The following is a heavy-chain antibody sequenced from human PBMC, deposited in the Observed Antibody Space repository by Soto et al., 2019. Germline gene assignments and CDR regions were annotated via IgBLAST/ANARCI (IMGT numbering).Heavy chain of an antibody. J-gene: IGHJ4*02. D-gene: IGHD5-12*01. CDR3: ARVGSPSDKSGDYYY. CDR1: GSTFSSCE. V-gene: IGHV3-48*03. CDR2: ISSGGSSI. Sequence: GSLILSCAASGSTFSSCEMNCVRQALGKGLEWVSYISSGGSSIYYADSVKVQFTISRDNAKNLLHLQMNSLRAEETAVYYCARVGSPSDKSGDYYYWAQGTLVTVSS.